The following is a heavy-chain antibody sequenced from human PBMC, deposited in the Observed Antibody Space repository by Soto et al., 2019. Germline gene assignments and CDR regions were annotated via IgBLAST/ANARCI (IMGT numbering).Heavy chain of an antibody. CDR2: IYYSGST. D-gene: IGHD5-18*01. CDR1: GGSISSYY. V-gene: IGHV4-59*01. Sequence: QVQLQESGPGLVKPSETLSLTCTVSGGSISSYYWSWIRQPPGKGLEWIGYIYYSGSTNYNPSLKSRVTISVDTSKNQFSLKLSSVTAADTAVYYCARRTAMVTFDYWGQGTLVTVSS. J-gene: IGHJ4*02. CDR3: ARRTAMVTFDY.